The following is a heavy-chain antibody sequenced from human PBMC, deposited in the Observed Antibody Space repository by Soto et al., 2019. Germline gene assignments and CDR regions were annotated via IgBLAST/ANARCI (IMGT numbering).Heavy chain of an antibody. CDR1: GFTFSSYA. J-gene: IGHJ5*02. Sequence: PGGSRRLSCSASGFTFSSYAMHWVRQAPGKGLEYVSAISINAGITYYADSVKARFTISRDNSKNTLYLQMSSLRAEDTAVYYCVKGRAASPNNWFDRWVERTLSTAST. D-gene: IGHD6-6*01. V-gene: IGHV3-64D*06. CDR2: ISINAGIT. CDR3: VKGRAASPNNWFDR.